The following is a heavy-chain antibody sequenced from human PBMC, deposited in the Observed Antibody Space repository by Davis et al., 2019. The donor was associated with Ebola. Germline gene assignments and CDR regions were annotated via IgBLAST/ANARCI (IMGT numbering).Heavy chain of an antibody. J-gene: IGHJ6*02. CDR1: GFTFSSYA. CDR3: AKHPRIVVVPTALAYYYGMDV. V-gene: IGHV3-23*01. D-gene: IGHD2-2*01. Sequence: GESLKISCAASGFTFSSYAMSWVRQAPGKGLEWVSAISGSGGSTYYADSVKGRFTISRDNSKNTLYLQMNSLRAEDTAVYYCAKHPRIVVVPTALAYYYGMDVWGQGTTVTVSS. CDR2: ISGSGGST.